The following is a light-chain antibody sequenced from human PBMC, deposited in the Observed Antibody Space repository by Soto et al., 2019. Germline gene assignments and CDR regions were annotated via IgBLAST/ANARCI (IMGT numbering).Light chain of an antibody. CDR1: QSILYSSNNRNY. J-gene: IGKJ1*01. CDR3: QQYYSTPT. CDR2: WAS. Sequence: DIVMTQSPDSLAVSLGERATINCRSGQSILYSSNNRNYLAWYQQKPGQPPKLLIYWASTRESGVPDRFSGSGSGTDFTLTISXLQAEDVAVYYCQQYYSTPTFGQGTKVDIK. V-gene: IGKV4-1*01.